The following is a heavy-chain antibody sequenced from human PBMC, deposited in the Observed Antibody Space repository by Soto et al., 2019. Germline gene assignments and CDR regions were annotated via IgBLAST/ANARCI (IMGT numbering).Heavy chain of an antibody. CDR3: ARDGRVSFYYYGMDV. CDR1: GYTFSNYG. J-gene: IGHJ6*02. CDR2: VTAFNGDT. Sequence: QVLLVQSGAEVKRPGASVKVSCKASGYTFSNYGITWVRQAPGHGLEWLGWVTAFNGDTNYAQNVQGRVTLTTDTSTETAYMELRSQRPDDTAVYYCARDGRVSFYYYGMDVWGQGTTVIVSS. V-gene: IGHV1-18*01.